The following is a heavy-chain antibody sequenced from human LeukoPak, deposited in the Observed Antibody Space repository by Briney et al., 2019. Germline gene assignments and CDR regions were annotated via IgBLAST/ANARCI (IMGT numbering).Heavy chain of an antibody. CDR2: IKQDGSVK. V-gene: IGHV3-7*01. Sequence: GGSLRLSCAASGFTFSSYWMSWVRQAPGKGLEWVANIKQDGSVKYYVDSVKGRSTIPRDNAKNSLYLQMNSLRAEDAAVDYCARFEQWLKYYFDYWGQGTLVTVSS. CDR1: GFTFSSYW. D-gene: IGHD6-19*01. CDR3: ARFEQWLKYYFDY. J-gene: IGHJ4*02.